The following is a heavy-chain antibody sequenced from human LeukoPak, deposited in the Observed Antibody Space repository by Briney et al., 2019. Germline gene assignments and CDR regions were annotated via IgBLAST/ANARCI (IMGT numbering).Heavy chain of an antibody. CDR1: GFTFSSYE. D-gene: IGHD3-16*01. J-gene: IGHJ3*02. CDR2: ISSSSTII. Sequence: GGSLRLSCAASGFTFSSYELYWVRQAPGKGLEWISYISSSSTIIKYADSVRGRFTTSRDDARESLYLQMSSLRADDTAIYYCGASRQYVGAFDIWGQGTLVTVSS. CDR3: GASRQYVGAFDI. V-gene: IGHV3-48*03.